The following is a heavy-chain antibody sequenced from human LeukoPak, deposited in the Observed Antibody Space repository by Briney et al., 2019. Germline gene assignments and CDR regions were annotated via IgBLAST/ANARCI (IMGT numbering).Heavy chain of an antibody. CDR1: GGSISSYY. J-gene: IGHJ6*02. D-gene: IGHD6-13*01. Sequence: SETLSLTCTVSGGSISSYYWSWIRQPPGKGLEWIGYIYYSGSTNYNPSLKSRVTISVDTSKNQFSLKLSSVTAAGTAVYYCARDTKSYSSSWTYYYYGMDVWGQGTTVTVSS. V-gene: IGHV4-59*01. CDR3: ARDTKSYSSSWTYYYYGMDV. CDR2: IYYSGST.